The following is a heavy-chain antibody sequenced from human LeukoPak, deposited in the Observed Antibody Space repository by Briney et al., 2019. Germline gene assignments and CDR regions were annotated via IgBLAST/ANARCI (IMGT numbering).Heavy chain of an antibody. J-gene: IGHJ3*02. D-gene: IGHD6-19*01. CDR2: IKSKTDGGTT. CDR1: GFTFSNAW. CDR3: TSRSIIAVAGSVGIDAFDI. Sequence: GGPLRLSCAASGFTFSNAWMSWVRQAPGEGLEWVGRIKSKTDGGTTDYAAPVKGRFTISRDDSKNTLYLQMNSLKTEDTAVDYCTSRSIIAVAGSVGIDAFDIWGQGTMVTVSS. V-gene: IGHV3-15*01.